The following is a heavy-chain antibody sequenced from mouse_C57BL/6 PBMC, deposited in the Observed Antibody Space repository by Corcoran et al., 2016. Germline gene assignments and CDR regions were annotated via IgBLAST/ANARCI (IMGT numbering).Heavy chain of an antibody. Sequence: EVQLQQSGPELVKPGASVKISCKASGYTFTDYYMNWVKQSHGKSLEWIGDINPNNGGTSYNQKFKGKATLTVDKYSSTAYMELRSLTSEDSAVYYCSISVVSYYVDYWFQGTTVTLSS. CDR1: GYTFTDYY. CDR3: SISVVSYYVDY. J-gene: IGHJ2*01. D-gene: IGHD1-1*01. CDR2: INPNNGGT. V-gene: IGHV1-26*01.